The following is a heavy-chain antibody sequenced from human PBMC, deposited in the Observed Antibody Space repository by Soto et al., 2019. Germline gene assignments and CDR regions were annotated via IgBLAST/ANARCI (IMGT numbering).Heavy chain of an antibody. V-gene: IGHV1-46*01. J-gene: IGHJ4*02. CDR2: INPSGGST. D-gene: IGHD1-1*01. Sequence: QVQLVQSGAEVKKPGASLKVSCKASGYTFTSYYMHWVRQAPGQGLEWMGIINPSGGSTSYAKKFQGRVTMTRDTSTSTVYMELSSLRSEDTAVYYCARDINWNPTKLDYWGQGTLVTVSS. CDR3: ARDINWNPTKLDY. CDR1: GYTFTSYY.